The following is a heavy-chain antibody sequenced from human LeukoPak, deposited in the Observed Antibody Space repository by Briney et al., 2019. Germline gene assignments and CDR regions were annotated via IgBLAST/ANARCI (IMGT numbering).Heavy chain of an antibody. V-gene: IGHV3-23*01. D-gene: IGHD2-2*01. CDR3: ARDRYCVSTNCPYDF. J-gene: IGHJ4*02. CDR1: GFTSSDYT. CDR2: ISVSDDST. Sequence: GGSLRLSCAASGFTSSDYTMNWVRQSPGKGLEWVSGISVSDDSTYYADSVKGQFTISRDKSNNMLHLQMNSLRAEDTAVYYCARDRYCVSTNCPYDFWGQGTPVTVSS.